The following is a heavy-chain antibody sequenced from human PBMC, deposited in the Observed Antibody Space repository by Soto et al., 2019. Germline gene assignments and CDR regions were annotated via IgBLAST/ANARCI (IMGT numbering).Heavy chain of an antibody. J-gene: IGHJ4*02. CDR3: SREPGGKGPIG. Sequence: QVQLVQSGAEVKKPGSSVKVSCKASGGTFSSYAISWVRQAPGQGLEWMGGIIPIFGTANYAQKFQGRVTIPADESTGTGYMELSSLRSEDTAVDYCSREPGGKGPIGWGQGGLVTVSA. V-gene: IGHV1-69*12. CDR2: IIPIFGTA. D-gene: IGHD3-16*02. CDR1: GGTFSSYA.